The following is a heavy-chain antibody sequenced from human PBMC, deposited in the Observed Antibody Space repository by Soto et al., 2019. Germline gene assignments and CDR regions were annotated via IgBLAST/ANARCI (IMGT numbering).Heavy chain of an antibody. CDR3: ARDRDYGDYLSSCFDY. Sequence: GASVKVSCKASGYTFTSYYMHWVRQAPGQGLEWMGIINPSGGSTSYAQKFQGRVTMTRDTSTSTVYMELSSLRSEDTAAYYCARDRDYGDYLSSCFDYWGQGTLVTVSS. CDR1: GYTFTSYY. D-gene: IGHD4-17*01. J-gene: IGHJ4*02. CDR2: INPSGGST. V-gene: IGHV1-46*01.